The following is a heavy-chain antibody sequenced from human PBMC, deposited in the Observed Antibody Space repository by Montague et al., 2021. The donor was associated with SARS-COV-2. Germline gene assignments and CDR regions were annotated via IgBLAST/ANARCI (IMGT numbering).Heavy chain of an antibody. CDR1: GFSFSSYG. J-gene: IGHJ4*02. CDR3: ARDPTYGSGSFQSGFFDY. CDR2: IWYDGSNK. V-gene: IGHV3-33*01. Sequence: SLRLSCAASGFSFSSYGMHWVRQAPGKRLEWVAVIWYDGSNKYYADSVKGRFTISRDNSKNTLYLQMNSLRAEDTAVYYCARDPTYGSGSFQSGFFDYWGQGTLVTVSS. D-gene: IGHD3-10*01.